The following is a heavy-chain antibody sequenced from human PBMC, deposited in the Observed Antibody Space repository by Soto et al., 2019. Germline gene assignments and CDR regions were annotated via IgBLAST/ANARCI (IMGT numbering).Heavy chain of an antibody. CDR2: ISYDGSNK. J-gene: IGHJ4*02. CDR1: GFTFSSYG. D-gene: IGHD3-10*01. V-gene: IGHV3-30*18. CDR3: AKEYYYGSGSLDY. Sequence: QVQLVESGGGVVQPGRSLRLSCAASGFTFSSYGMHWVRQAPGKGLEWVAVISYDGSNKYYADSVKGRFTISRDNSKNTLYLQMNSLRAEDTAVYYCAKEYYYGSGSLDYWGQGTLVTVSS.